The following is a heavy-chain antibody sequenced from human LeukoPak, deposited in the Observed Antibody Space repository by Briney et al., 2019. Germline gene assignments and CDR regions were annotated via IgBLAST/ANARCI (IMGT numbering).Heavy chain of an antibody. V-gene: IGHV4-59*01. CDR2: IYYSGRT. CDR3: ARVSTGYSSGLYYYYMDV. J-gene: IGHJ6*03. CDR1: GGSISSYY. D-gene: IGHD6-19*01. Sequence: SETLSLTCSVSGGSISSYYWSWIRQPPGRGLEWIGYIYYSGRTSYNPSLKSRVTISVDTSKNQFSLRLSSVTAADTAVYYCARVSTGYSSGLYYYYMDVWGKGTTVTISS.